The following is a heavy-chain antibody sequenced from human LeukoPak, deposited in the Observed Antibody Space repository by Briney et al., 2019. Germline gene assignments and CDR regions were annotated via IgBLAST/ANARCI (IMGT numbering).Heavy chain of an antibody. CDR1: GGTFSSYA. CDR3: ARGTYIVGATLFDY. J-gene: IGHJ4*02. V-gene: IGHV1-69*13. D-gene: IGHD1-26*01. CDR2: IIPIFGTA. Sequence: SVKVSCKASGGTFSSYAISWVRQAPGQGLEWMGGIIPIFGTANYAQKFQGRVTITADESTSTAYMELSSLRSEDTAVYYCARGTYIVGATLFDYWGQGTLVTVSS.